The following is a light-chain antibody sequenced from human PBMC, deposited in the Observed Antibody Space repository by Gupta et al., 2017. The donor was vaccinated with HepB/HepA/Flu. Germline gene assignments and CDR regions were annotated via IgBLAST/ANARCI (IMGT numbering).Light chain of an antibody. CDR1: SSDVGGYNY. CDR2: YVS. CDR3: SSYTIRTTVV. J-gene: IGLJ2*01. V-gene: IGLV2-14*01. Sequence: QSALTQPASWFGSPGPSIIISCTGTSSDVGGYNYVSWYQQHPGKAPQLLIYYVSNRPSGISNRFSGSKSGSTASLTISGLQAEDEADYYCSSYTIRTTVVFGGGTKLTVL.